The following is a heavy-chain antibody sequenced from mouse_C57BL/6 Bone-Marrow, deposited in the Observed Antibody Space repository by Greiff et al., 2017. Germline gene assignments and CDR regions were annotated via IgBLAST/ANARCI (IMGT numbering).Heavy chain of an antibody. V-gene: IGHV5-4*01. CDR3: ARDITTVDV. Sequence: DVKLVESGGGLVKPGGSLKLSCAASGFTFSSYAMSWVRQTPEKRLEWVATISDGGSYTYYPDNVKGRFTISRDNAKNNLYLQMSHLKSEDTAMYYCARDITTVDVWAQGPRSPSPQ. J-gene: IGHJ1*03. CDR2: ISDGGSYT. CDR1: GFTFSSYA. D-gene: IGHD1-1*01.